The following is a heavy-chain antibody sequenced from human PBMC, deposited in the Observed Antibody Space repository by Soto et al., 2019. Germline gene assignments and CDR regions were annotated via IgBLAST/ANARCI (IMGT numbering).Heavy chain of an antibody. CDR3: ARGTHIVVVPAATQYFDY. Sequence: SETLSLTCAVYGGSFSGYYWSWIRQPPGKGLEWIGEINHSGSTNYNPSLKSRVTISVDTSKNQFSLKLSSVTAADTAVYYCARGTHIVVVPAATQYFDYWGQGTLVTVSS. V-gene: IGHV4-34*01. CDR2: INHSGST. CDR1: GGSFSGYY. J-gene: IGHJ4*02. D-gene: IGHD2-2*01.